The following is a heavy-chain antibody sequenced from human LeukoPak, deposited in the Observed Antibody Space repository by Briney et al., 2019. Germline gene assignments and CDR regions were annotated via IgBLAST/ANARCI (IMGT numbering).Heavy chain of an antibody. CDR3: ATVRYFGTLPPGRITIFGVVTDAFDI. V-gene: IGHV1-69-2*01. D-gene: IGHD3-3*01. CDR1: GYTFTDYY. J-gene: IGHJ3*02. CDR2: VDPEDGET. Sequence: ASVKVSCKVSGYTFTDYYMHWVQQAPGKGLEWVGLVDPEDGETIYAEKFQGRVTITADTSTDTAYMELSSLRSEDTAVYYCATVRYFGTLPPGRITIFGVVTDAFDIWGQGTMVTVSS.